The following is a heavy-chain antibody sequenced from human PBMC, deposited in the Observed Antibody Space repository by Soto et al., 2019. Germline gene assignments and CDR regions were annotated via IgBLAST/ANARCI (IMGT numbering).Heavy chain of an antibody. D-gene: IGHD2-15*01. CDR3: ARDRGWNIVVVPASFDQ. J-gene: IGHJ4*02. CDR1: GFTISTYG. V-gene: IGHV3-7*01. CDR2: IRQDGSEK. Sequence: GGSMRLSCAVSGFTISTYGMSWLRQAPGKGLEWVANIRQDGSEKYYLDSVKGRFTISRDNAKNSLYLQMDSLRAEDTAVYFCARDRGWNIVVVPASFDQWGQGALVTVSS.